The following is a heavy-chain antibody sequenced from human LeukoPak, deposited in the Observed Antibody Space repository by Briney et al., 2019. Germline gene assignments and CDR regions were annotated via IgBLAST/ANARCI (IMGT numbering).Heavy chain of an antibody. CDR1: GGSFSGYY. D-gene: IGHD3-10*01. CDR3: ARGYHASMVRGELLDY. CDR2: INHSGST. V-gene: IGHV4-34*01. J-gene: IGHJ4*02. Sequence: SETLSLTCAVYGGSFSGYYWSWIRQPPGKGLEWIGEINHSGSTNYNPSLKSRVTISVDTSKNQFSLKLSSVTAADTAVYYCARGYHASMVRGELLDYWGQGTQVTVSS.